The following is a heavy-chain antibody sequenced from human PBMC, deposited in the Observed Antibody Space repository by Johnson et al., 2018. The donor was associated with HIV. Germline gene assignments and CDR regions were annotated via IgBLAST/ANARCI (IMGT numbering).Heavy chain of an antibody. V-gene: IGHV3-30*02. CDR1: GFTFSTYG. J-gene: IGHJ3*02. D-gene: IGHD2/OR15-2a*01. CDR2: IRYDGSNK. CDR3: AKVLSSWPPDSRDAFDI. Sequence: QVQLVESGGGVVQPGGSLRLSCSASGFTFSTYGIHWFRQSPGKGLEWVAFIRYDGSNKYYADSVKGRFTISRDNSKNTLYLQMNSLRAEDTAVYYCAKVLSSWPPDSRDAFDIWGQGTLVTVSS.